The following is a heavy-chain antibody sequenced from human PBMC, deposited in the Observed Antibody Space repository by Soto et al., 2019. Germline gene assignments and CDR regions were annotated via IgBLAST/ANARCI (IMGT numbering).Heavy chain of an antibody. CDR1: GGSISSGGYY. CDR3: ARGFGITGTTWVNWSDP. V-gene: IGHV4-31*03. J-gene: IGHJ5*02. Sequence: PSETLSLTCTVSGGSISSGGYYWSWIRQHPGKGLEWIGYIYYSGSTYYNPSLKSRVTISVDTSKNQFSLKLSSVTAADTAVYYCARGFGITGTTWVNWSDPWGPRTLVTVSS. CDR2: IYYSGST. D-gene: IGHD1-7*01.